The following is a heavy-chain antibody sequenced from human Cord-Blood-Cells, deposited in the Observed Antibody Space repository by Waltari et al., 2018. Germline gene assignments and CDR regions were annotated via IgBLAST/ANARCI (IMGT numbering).Heavy chain of an antibody. V-gene: IGHV3-7*04. CDR1: GFTFSRYW. D-gene: IGHD5-12*01. CDR3: ARGVDIVATRDY. CDR2: IKQDGSEK. J-gene: IGHJ4*02. Sequence: EVQLVESGGGLVQPGGSLRLSCAASGFTFSRYWLIWVGQAPGKGLEWVANIKQDGSEKYYVDSVKGRFTISRDNAKNSLYLQMNSLRAEDTAVYYCARGVDIVATRDYWGQGTLVTVSS.